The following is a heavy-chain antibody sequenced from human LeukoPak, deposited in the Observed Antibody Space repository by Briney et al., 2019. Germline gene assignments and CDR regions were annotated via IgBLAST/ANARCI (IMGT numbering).Heavy chain of an antibody. D-gene: IGHD2-15*01. CDR2: ISYDGSNK. J-gene: IGHJ6*03. V-gene: IGHV3-30*04. Sequence: GGSLRLSCTASGFTFTSYAMHWVRQAPGKGLEWVAVISYDGSNKYYADSVKGRFTISRDNSKNTLYLQMNSLRAEDTAIYYCAKNGDRGAYCTGGTCYPYFYYYMDVWGKGTTVTI. CDR3: AKNGDRGAYCTGGTCYPYFYYYMDV. CDR1: GFTFTSYA.